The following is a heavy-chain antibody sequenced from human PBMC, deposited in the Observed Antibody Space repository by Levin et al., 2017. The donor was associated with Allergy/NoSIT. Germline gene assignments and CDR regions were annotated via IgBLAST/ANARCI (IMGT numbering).Heavy chain of an antibody. CDR2: IFYSGSS. CDR1: GGSISSSSYY. J-gene: IGHJ3*02. V-gene: IGHV4-39*01. CDR3: ARHAIAAAVDAFDI. D-gene: IGHD6-13*01. Sequence: SQTLSLTCTVSGGSISSSSYYWGWIRQPPGKGLEWIGSIFYSGSSYYNPSLKSRVTISVDTSKNQFSLKLSSVTAADTAVYYCARHAIAAAVDAFDIWGQGKMVTVSS.